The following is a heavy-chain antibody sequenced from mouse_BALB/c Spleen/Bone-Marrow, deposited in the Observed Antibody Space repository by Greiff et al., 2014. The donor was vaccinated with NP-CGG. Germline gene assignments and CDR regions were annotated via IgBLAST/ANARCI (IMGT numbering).Heavy chain of an antibody. Sequence: QVQLKESGAELMKPGASVKISCKAPGYTFSSYWIEWVKQRPGHGLEWIGEILPGSGNIYFNEKFRGRATFTADTSSTTAYMQLSSLTAEYSAVYYCARGDWDFAMDYWGQGTSVTVSS. CDR3: ARGDWDFAMDY. D-gene: IGHD4-1*01. CDR2: ILPGSGNI. J-gene: IGHJ4*01. CDR1: GYTFSSYW. V-gene: IGHV1-9*01.